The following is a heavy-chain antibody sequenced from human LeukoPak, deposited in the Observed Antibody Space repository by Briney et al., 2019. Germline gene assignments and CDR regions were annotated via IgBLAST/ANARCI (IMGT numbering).Heavy chain of an antibody. CDR3: TRLMGYCSSTSCYSGWFDP. CDR2: IYPGDSDT. J-gene: IGHJ5*02. Sequence: GESLKISCKGSGYSFTSYWIGWVRQMPGKGLEWMGIIYPGDSDTRYSPSFQGQVTISADKSISTAYLQWSSLKASDTAMYYCTRLMGYCSSTSCYSGWFDPWGQGTLVTVSS. V-gene: IGHV5-51*01. CDR1: GYSFTSYW. D-gene: IGHD2-2*01.